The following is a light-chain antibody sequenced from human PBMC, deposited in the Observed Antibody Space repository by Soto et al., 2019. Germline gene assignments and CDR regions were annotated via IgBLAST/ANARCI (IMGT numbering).Light chain of an antibody. CDR3: QQYGSSSWT. V-gene: IGKV3-20*01. CDR2: GAS. Sequence: GEGNALTCRASQSISSSYLAWYQQRPGQAPRLLIYGASSRATGIPDRFSGSGSGTEFSLTGSTLEPEDCAVYYCQQYGSSSWTLGQGTKVDIK. CDR1: QSISSSY. J-gene: IGKJ1*01.